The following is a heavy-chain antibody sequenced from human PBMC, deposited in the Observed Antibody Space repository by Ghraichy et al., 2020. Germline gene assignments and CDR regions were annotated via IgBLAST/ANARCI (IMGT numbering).Heavy chain of an antibody. CDR2: INPSDGNT. V-gene: IGHV1-46*01. CDR1: GYTFTTYY. J-gene: IGHJ4*02. CDR3: ARDRVVAETGGDFDY. Sequence: ASVKVSCKTSGYTFTTYYMHWVRQAPGQGLEWMGIINPSDGNTGYAQNFQGRVTMTRDTSTSTVYMELSSLRSEDTAIYYCARDRVVAETGGDFDYWGQGTLVTVSS. D-gene: IGHD7-27*01.